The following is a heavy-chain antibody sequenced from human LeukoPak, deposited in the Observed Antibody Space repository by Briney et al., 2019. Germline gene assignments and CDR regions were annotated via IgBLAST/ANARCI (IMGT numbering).Heavy chain of an antibody. CDR3: ARDRVYSSTWFDAFDI. V-gene: IGHV3-21*01. J-gene: IGHJ3*02. CDR2: ISNSGSYI. D-gene: IGHD6-13*01. CDR1: GFTFSNYA. Sequence: GGSLRLSCAASGFTFSNYAMNWVRQAPGKGLEWVSSISNSGSYIYNADSVKGRLTISRDNAKNSLYLQMNSLRAEDTAVYYCARDRVYSSTWFDAFDIWGQGTMVTVSS.